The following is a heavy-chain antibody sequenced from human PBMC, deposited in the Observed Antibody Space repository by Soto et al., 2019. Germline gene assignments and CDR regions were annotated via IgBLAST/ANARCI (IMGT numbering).Heavy chain of an antibody. CDR1: GGTFSRYA. D-gene: IGHD3-22*01. Sequence: GASVKVSCKASGGTFSRYAISWVRQAPGQGLEWMGGIIPIFGTANYAQKFQGRVTITADESTSTAYMELSSLRSEDTAVYYCATWPNYDSSGSNDYWGQGTLVTVSS. J-gene: IGHJ4*02. V-gene: IGHV1-69*13. CDR3: ATWPNYDSSGSNDY. CDR2: IIPIFGTA.